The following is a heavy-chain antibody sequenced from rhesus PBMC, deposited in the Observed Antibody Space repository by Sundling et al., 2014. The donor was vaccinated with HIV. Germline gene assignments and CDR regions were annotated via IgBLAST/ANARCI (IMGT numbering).Heavy chain of an antibody. CDR2: IGGSSGST. Sequence: QVQLQESGPGLVKPSETLSLTCAVSGYSISSGYGWTWIRQPPGKGLEWIGNIGGSSGSTNYNPSLKSRVTISKDTTKNHFSLNLSSVTAADTAVYYCARVTGTRLKYYFDYWGQGVLVTVSS. CDR3: ARVTGTRLKYYFDY. CDR1: GYSISSGYG. D-gene: IGHD1-26*01. V-gene: IGHV4-127*01. J-gene: IGHJ4*01.